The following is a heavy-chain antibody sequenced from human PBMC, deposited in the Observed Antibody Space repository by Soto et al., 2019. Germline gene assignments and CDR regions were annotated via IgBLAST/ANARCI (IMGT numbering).Heavy chain of an antibody. D-gene: IGHD6-13*01. Sequence: QVQLVQSGAEVKKPGSSVKVSCKASGGTSSSYAISWVRQAPGQGLEWMGGIIPIFGTANYAKKFQGRVTMTEDESTRTAYMGLSSLGSEDTSVYYCARARGPEGSSSWDGWFDPWGQGTLVPVS. V-gene: IGHV1-69*19. CDR3: ARARGPEGSSSWDGWFDP. CDR1: GGTSSSYA. J-gene: IGHJ5*02. CDR2: IIPIFGTA.